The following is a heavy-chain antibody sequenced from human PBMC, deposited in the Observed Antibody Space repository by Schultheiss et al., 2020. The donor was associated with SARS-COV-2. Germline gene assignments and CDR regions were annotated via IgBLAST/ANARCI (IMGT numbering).Heavy chain of an antibody. D-gene: IGHD6-13*01. J-gene: IGHJ5*02. Sequence: ASVKVSCKASGYTFTSYDINWVRQATGQGLEWMGWMNPNSGVTTYAQKFQGRVTVTRDTSISTAYMELGSLRSEDTAVYYCARQSIAAAWDWFDPWGQGTLVTGSS. V-gene: IGHV1-8*01. CDR3: ARQSIAAAWDWFDP. CDR2: MNPNSGVT. CDR1: GYTFTSYD.